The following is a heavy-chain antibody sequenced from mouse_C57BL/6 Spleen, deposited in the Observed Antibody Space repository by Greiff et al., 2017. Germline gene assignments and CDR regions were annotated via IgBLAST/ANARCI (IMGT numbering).Heavy chain of an antibody. Sequence: QVQLQQPGAELVMPGASVKLSCKASGYTFTSYWMHWVKQRPGQGLEWIGEIDPSDSYTNYNQKFKGKSTLTVDKSSSTAYMQLSSLTYEDSAVYYCARMEYYAMDYWGQGASVTAYS. CDR1: GYTFTSYW. CDR2: IDPSDSYT. V-gene: IGHV1-69*01. J-gene: IGHJ4*01. CDR3: ARMEYYAMDY.